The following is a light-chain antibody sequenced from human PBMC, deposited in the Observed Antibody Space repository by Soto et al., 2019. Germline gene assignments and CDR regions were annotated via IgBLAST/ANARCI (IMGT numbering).Light chain of an antibody. CDR3: QHYDGSPRT. CDR2: GVF. J-gene: IGKJ2*01. CDR1: QSVNSNY. Sequence: ETVLTQSPGTVSLSPGERATLSCRTSQSVNSNYLAWYQQKPGQAPRLLIYGVFNRATGIPDRFSGSGSGTDFTLTISGLEPEDSAVYYCQHYDGSPRTFRQGTKLEIK. V-gene: IGKV3-20*01.